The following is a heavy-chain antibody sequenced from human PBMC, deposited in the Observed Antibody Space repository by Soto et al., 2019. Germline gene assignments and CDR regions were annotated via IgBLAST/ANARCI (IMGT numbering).Heavy chain of an antibody. CDR2: ISDDGSNK. CDR1: GFTFSSYA. D-gene: IGHD6-19*01. J-gene: IGHJ6*02. Sequence: QVQLVESGGGVVQPGRSLRLSCAASGFTFSSYAMHWVRQAPGKGLEWVAVISDDGSNKYYADSVKGRFTISRDNSKNTLYLQMNSLRAEDTAVYYCAPTTLAVAGFPALGYGMDVWGQGTTVTVSS. V-gene: IGHV3-30-3*01. CDR3: APTTLAVAGFPALGYGMDV.